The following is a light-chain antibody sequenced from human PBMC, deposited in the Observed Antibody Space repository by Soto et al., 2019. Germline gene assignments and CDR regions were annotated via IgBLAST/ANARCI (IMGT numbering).Light chain of an antibody. Sequence: SVLTQPASVSGSPGRAITISRTATSSDVGSYNLVSWYQQHRGKALKVVIYEGSKRPSGGSNRFSGSKSGNTASLTISGLQAEDEAEYYSCSYAGSSTSVFGTGTKVTV. V-gene: IGLV2-23*01. CDR3: CSYAGSSTSV. J-gene: IGLJ1*01. CDR1: SSDVGSYNL. CDR2: EGS.